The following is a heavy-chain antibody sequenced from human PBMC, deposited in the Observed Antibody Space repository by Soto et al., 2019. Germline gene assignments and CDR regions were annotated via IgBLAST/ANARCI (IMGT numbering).Heavy chain of an antibody. CDR3: ARQKDLYDWFDP. V-gene: IGHV4-39*01. CDR2: IYYRGDT. J-gene: IGHJ5*02. D-gene: IGHD2-8*01. CDR1: GDSISNTTYY. Sequence: SETLSLTCTVSGDSISNTTYYWGWIRQPPGKGLEWIGSIYYRGDTYYTPSLKGRVTISVDTSNNRFSLSLSSVTAADTAVYFCARQKDLYDWFDPWGQGTLVTVSS.